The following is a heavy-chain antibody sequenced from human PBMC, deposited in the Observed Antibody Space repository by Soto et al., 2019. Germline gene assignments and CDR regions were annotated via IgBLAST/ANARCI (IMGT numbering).Heavy chain of an antibody. D-gene: IGHD3-9*01. CDR2: IKSKTDGGTT. CDR3: TTEYATDWYVFDY. Sequence: RRLSCAASGFTFSNAWMSWVRQAPGKGLEWVGRIKSKTDGGTTDHAAPVKGRFTISRDDSKNTLYLQMNSLKTEDTAVYYCTTEYATDWYVFDYWGQGTLFTVSS. J-gene: IGHJ4*02. V-gene: IGHV3-15*01. CDR1: GFTFSNAW.